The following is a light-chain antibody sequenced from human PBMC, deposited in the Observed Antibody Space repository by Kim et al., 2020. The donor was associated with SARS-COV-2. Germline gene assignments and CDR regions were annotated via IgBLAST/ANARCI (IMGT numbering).Light chain of an antibody. Sequence: SALTQPRSASGSPGQSVTISCTGTSSDVGGYNYVSWYQQHPGTAPKLMIYDINKRPSGVPDRFSGSKSGNTASLTISGHQAEDEADYYCCSYAGNYAWVFGGGTQLTVL. J-gene: IGLJ3*02. V-gene: IGLV2-11*01. CDR2: DIN. CDR3: CSYAGNYAWV. CDR1: SSDVGGYNY.